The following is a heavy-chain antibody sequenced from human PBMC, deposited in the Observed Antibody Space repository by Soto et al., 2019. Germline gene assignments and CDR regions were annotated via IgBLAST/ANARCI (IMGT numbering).Heavy chain of an antibody. D-gene: IGHD3-22*01. CDR3: ARMNYYDTSGYPFDY. CDR2: INHSGST. CDR1: GGSFSGYY. J-gene: IGHJ4*02. Sequence: SETLSLTCAVYGGSFSGYYWTWIRQPPGTGLEWIGEINHSGSTYYNPSLKRRVSISADTSKNQFSLKLNSVTAADTAVYYCARMNYYDTSGYPFDYWGQGMMVTVSS. V-gene: IGHV4-34*01.